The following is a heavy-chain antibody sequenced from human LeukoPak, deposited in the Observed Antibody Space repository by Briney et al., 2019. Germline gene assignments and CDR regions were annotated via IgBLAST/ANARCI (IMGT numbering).Heavy chain of an antibody. J-gene: IGHJ4*02. CDR1: GGTFSSYA. Sequence: SVKVSCKASGGTFSSYAISWVRQAPGQGLEWMGGIIPIFGTANYAQKFQGRVTITADESTSTAYMELSSLRSEDTAVYYCARAKWQLVRGREVPYYFDYWGQGTLVTVPS. CDR3: ARAKWQLVRGREVPYYFDY. CDR2: IIPIFGTA. D-gene: IGHD6-6*01. V-gene: IGHV1-69*13.